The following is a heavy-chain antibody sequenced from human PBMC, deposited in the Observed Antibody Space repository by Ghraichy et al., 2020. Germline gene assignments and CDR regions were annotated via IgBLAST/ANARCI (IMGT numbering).Heavy chain of an antibody. J-gene: IGHJ4*02. V-gene: IGHV4-59*01. CDR2: IYYSGST. CDR1: GGSISSYY. Sequence: SETLSLTCTVSGGSISSYYWSWIRQPPGKGLEWIGYIYYSGSTNYNPSLKSRVTISVDTCKNQFSLKLSSVTAADTAVYYCARDVSSIGLFDYWGQGTLVTVSS. CDR3: ARDVSSIGLFDY. D-gene: IGHD6-6*01.